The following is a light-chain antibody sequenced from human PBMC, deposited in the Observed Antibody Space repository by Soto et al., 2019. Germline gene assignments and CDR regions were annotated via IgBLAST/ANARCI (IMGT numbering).Light chain of an antibody. CDR1: SSDVGGYNY. CDR2: EVS. Sequence: QSVLTQPASVSGSPGQSITISCTGTSSDVGGYNYVSWYQQYPGKAPKLMTSEVSNRPSGVSNRFSGSKSGNTASLTISGLQAEDEADYYCSSYTSSITPYVFGTGTKVTVL. J-gene: IGLJ1*01. CDR3: SSYTSSITPYV. V-gene: IGLV2-14*01.